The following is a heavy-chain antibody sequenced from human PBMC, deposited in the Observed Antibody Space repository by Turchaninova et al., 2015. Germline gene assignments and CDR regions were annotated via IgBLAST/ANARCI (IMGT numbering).Heavy chain of an antibody. CDR1: GVNLRSHG. CDR2: IK. D-gene: IGHD5-24*01. J-gene: IGHJ4*02. CDR3: ASALRDGYNSGINYFDY. Sequence: EVQLVESGGGPCKRGGAPRPSGSGSGVNLRSHGVKWVRQAAGKGLEWVDDIKGRFTITRDNAKNSLYLQMNSLRAEDTAVYYCASALRDGYNSGINYFDYWGQGTLVTVSS. V-gene: IGHV3-7*03.